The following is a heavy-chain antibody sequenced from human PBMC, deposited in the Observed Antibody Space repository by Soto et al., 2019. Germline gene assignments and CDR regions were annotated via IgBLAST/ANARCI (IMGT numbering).Heavy chain of an antibody. J-gene: IGHJ4*02. CDR1: GYTFTSYA. Sequence: QVQLVQSGAEVKKPGASVKVSCKASGYTFTSYAMHWVRQAPGQRLEWMGWINAGNGNTKYSQKFQGRVTITRDTYASTAYMELSSLRSEDTAVSYCARSIVVVTALDYWGQGTLVTVSS. CDR2: INAGNGNT. D-gene: IGHD2-21*02. V-gene: IGHV1-3*01. CDR3: ARSIVVVTALDY.